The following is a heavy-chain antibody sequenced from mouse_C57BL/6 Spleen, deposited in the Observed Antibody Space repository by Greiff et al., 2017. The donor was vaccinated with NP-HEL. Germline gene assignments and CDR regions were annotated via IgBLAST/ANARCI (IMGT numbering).Heavy chain of an antibody. J-gene: IGHJ2*01. CDR1: GFSFNTYA. CDR2: IRSKSSNYAT. V-gene: IGHV10-1*01. Sequence: EVHLVESGGGLVQPKGSLKLSCAASGFSFNTYAMNWVRQAPGKGLEWVARIRSKSSNYATYYADSVKDRFTISRDDSESMLYLQMNNLKTEDTAMYYCVRDSNYEYYFDYWGQGTTLTVSS. D-gene: IGHD2-5*01. CDR3: VRDSNYEYYFDY.